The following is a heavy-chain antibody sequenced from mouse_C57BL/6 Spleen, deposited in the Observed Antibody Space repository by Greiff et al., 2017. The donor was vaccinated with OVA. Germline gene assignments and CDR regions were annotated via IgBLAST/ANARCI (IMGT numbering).Heavy chain of an antibody. V-gene: IGHV8-12*01. D-gene: IGHD2-3*01. J-gene: IGHJ3*01. CDR1: GFSLSTSGMG. CDR2: IYWDDDK. CDR3: ARSDGYYSWFAY. Sequence: QVTLKVCGPGILQSSQTLSLTCSFSGFSLSTSGMGVSWIRQPSGKGLEWLAHIYWDDDKRYNPSLKSRLTISKDTSRNQVFLKITSVDTADTATYYCARSDGYYSWFAYWGQGTLVTVSA.